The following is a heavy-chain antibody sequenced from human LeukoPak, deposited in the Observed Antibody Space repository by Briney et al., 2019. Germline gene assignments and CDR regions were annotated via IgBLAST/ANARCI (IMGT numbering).Heavy chain of an antibody. CDR2: ISGSGGST. CDR1: GFTFSSYA. CDR3: AKPRPLYSYGLDPFDY. J-gene: IGHJ4*02. Sequence: GGSLRLSCAASGFTFSSYAMSWVRQAPGKGLEWVSAISGSGGSTYYADSVKGRFTISRDNSKNTLYLQMNSLRAEDTAVYYCAKPRPLYSYGLDPFDYWGQGTLVTVSS. V-gene: IGHV3-23*01. D-gene: IGHD5-18*01.